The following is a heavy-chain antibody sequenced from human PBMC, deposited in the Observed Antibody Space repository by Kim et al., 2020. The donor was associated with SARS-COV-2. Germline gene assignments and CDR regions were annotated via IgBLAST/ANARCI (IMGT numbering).Heavy chain of an antibody. V-gene: IGHV4-61*02. D-gene: IGHD5-18*01. CDR3: ARDGYKYGNNWFDP. Sequence: YQPSAERRAAISLDTSKNQFSLELTSVTAADAAVYYCARDGYKYGNNWFDPWGQGTLVTVSS. J-gene: IGHJ5*02.